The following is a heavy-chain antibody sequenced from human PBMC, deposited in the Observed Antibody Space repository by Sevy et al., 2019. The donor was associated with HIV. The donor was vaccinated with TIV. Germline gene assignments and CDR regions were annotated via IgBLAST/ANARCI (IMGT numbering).Heavy chain of an antibody. CDR3: ARGGGYCGGDCYSIDY. J-gene: IGHJ4*02. D-gene: IGHD2-21*02. CDR2: IWYDGTIK. CDR1: GFTFSSYV. V-gene: IGHV3-33*08. Sequence: GGSLRLSCAASGFTFSSYVMHWVRQAPGKGLEWVALIWYDGTIKYYADSVKGRFTISRDKSKETVLLQMNSRTPEDTAVYYCARGGGYCGGDCYSIDYWGQGALVTVSS.